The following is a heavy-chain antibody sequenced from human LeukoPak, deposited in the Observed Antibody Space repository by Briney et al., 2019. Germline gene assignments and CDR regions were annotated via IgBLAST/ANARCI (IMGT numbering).Heavy chain of an antibody. J-gene: IGHJ5*02. D-gene: IGHD6-19*01. V-gene: IGHV4-61*02. CDR2: IYTSGST. Sequence: SQTLSLTCTVSGGSISSGSYYWSWIRQPAGKGLEWIGRIYTSGSTNYNPSLKSRVTISVDTSKNQFSLKLSSVTAADTAAYYCAAGYSSTLLPWGQGTLVTVSS. CDR3: AAGYSSTLLP. CDR1: GGSISSGSYY.